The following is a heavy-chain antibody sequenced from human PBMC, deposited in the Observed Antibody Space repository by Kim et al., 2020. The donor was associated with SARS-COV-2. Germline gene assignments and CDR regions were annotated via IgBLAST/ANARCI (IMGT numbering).Heavy chain of an antibody. CDR3: ARLKYYDFWSGYAFDI. J-gene: IGHJ3*02. CDR1: GYSFTSYW. CDR2: IYPGDSDT. Sequence: GESLKISCKGSGYSFTSYWIGWVRQMPGKGLEWMGIIYPGDSDTRYSPSVQGQVTISADKPISTAYLQWSSLKASDTAMYYCARLKYYDFWSGYAFDIWGQGTMVTVSS. V-gene: IGHV5-51*01. D-gene: IGHD3-3*01.